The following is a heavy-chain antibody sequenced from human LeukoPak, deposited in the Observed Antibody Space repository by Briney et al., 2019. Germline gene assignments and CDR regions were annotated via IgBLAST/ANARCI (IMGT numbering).Heavy chain of an antibody. Sequence: SVKVSCKASGGTFSSYAISWVRQAPGQGLEWMGGIIPIFGTANYAQKFQGRVTITADESTSTAYMELSSLRSEDTAVYYCARETIVVVPAAITLSAIWLDPWGQGTLVTVSS. D-gene: IGHD2-2*01. J-gene: IGHJ5*02. CDR1: GGTFSSYA. CDR2: IIPIFGTA. V-gene: IGHV1-69*13. CDR3: ARETIVVVPAAITLSAIWLDP.